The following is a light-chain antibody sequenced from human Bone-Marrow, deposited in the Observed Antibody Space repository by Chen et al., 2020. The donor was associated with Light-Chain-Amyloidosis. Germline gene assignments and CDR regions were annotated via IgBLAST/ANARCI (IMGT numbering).Light chain of an antibody. V-gene: IGLV2-14*01. CDR2: EVT. CDR3: SSYTITNTLV. CDR1: SSDVGGDNH. J-gene: IGLJ1*01. Sequence: QSALTQPASVSGSPGQSITISCTGTSSDVGGDNHVSWYQQHTDKAPKLMIYEVTNRPSWVPNRFSGSKSGNTASLTISGLQTEDEADYFCSSYTITNTLVFGSGTRVTVL.